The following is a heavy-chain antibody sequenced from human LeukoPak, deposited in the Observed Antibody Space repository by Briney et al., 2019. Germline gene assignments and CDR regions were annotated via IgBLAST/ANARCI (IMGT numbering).Heavy chain of an antibody. Sequence: GGSLRLXCAASGFTFSNAWMSWVRQAPGKGLEWVGRIKSKTDGGTTDYAAPVKGRFTISRDGSKNTLYLQMNSLKTEDTALYYCAREDIVVVVAATGAFDIWGQGTMATVSS. CDR2: IKSKTDGGTT. D-gene: IGHD2-15*01. J-gene: IGHJ3*02. CDR1: GFTFSNAW. CDR3: AREDIVVVVAATGAFDI. V-gene: IGHV3-15*01.